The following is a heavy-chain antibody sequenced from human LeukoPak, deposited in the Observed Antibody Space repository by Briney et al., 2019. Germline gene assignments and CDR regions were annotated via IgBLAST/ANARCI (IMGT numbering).Heavy chain of an antibody. CDR2: VHSSGST. CDR1: GGSISSFF. V-gene: IGHV4-59*01. J-gene: IGHJ4*02. D-gene: IGHD3-9*01. Sequence: SETLSLTCTVSGGSISSFFWSWIRQPPGKGLEWIGYVHSSGSTKYNPSLKSRLIISVDMSKNQFSLKLRSVSVADTAVYYCARLAPGNYDILTGDPKVVFDYWGQGAPVTVSS. CDR3: ARLAPGNYDILTGDPKVVFDY.